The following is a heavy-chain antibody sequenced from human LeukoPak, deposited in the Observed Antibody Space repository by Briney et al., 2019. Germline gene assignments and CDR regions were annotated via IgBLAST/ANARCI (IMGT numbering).Heavy chain of an antibody. CDR3: ARVPRGGDEFDP. D-gene: IGHD2-21*01. Sequence: SVKVSCKASGGTFSSYAISWVRQAPGQGLEWMGGIIPIFSTANYAQKFQGRVTITADKSTSTAYMELSSLRSEDTAVYYCARVPRGGDEFDPWGQGTLVIVSS. V-gene: IGHV1-69*06. CDR2: IIPIFSTA. CDR1: GGTFSSYA. J-gene: IGHJ5*02.